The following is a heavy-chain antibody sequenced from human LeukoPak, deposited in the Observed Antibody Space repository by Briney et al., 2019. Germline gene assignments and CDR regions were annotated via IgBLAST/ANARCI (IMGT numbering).Heavy chain of an antibody. V-gene: IGHV4-61*02. D-gene: IGHD6-19*01. CDR1: GGSISSGSYY. J-gene: IGHJ5*02. CDR3: ARYSSTNWFDP. CDR2: IYTSGSN. Sequence: SETLSLTCTVSGGSISSGSYYWSWIRQPAGKGLEWIGRIYTSGSNNYNPSLKSRVTISVDTSKNQFSLKLSSVTAADTAVYYCARYSSTNWFDPWGQGTLVTVSS.